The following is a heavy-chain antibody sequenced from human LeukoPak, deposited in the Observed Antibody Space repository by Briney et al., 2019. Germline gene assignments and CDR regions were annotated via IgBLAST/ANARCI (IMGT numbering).Heavy chain of an antibody. CDR3: ARGAWTPLPPYYYGMDV. J-gene: IGHJ6*02. CDR1: GGSISSYY. V-gene: IGHV4-4*07. D-gene: IGHD1-1*01. CDR2: IYTSGST. Sequence: SETLSLTCTVSGGSISSYYWSWIRQPAGKGLEWIGRIYTSGSTNYNPSLKSRVTMSVDTSKNQFSLKLSSVTAADTAVYYCARGAWTPLPPYYYGMDVWGQGTTVTVSS.